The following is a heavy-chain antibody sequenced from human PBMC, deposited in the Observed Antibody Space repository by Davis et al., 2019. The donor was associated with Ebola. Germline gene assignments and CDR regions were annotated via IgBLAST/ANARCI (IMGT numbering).Heavy chain of an antibody. CDR1: GFTFSSYG. Sequence: GESLKISCAASGFTFSSYGMYWVRQAPGKGLEWVAVISYDGSNKYYADSVKGRFTISRDNSKNTLYLQMNSLRAEDTAVYYCARAGGNYYDSSGYYYGYWGQGTLVTVSS. CDR2: ISYDGSNK. CDR3: ARAGGNYYDSSGYYYGY. J-gene: IGHJ4*02. V-gene: IGHV3-30*03. D-gene: IGHD3-22*01.